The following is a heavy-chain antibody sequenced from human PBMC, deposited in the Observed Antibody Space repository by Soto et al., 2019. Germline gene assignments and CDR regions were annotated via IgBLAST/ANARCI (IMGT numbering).Heavy chain of an antibody. CDR1: GFAFGSSE. V-gene: IGHV3-48*03. J-gene: IGHJ6*02. D-gene: IGHD3-10*01. CDR3: ALGDYYYGMDV. Sequence: GSSLSLSCAASGFAFGSSEMNWFRQAPGKGLEWVAYITSTGGRISYADSVKGLFTISRDNAKSSLYLQMDSLRAEYTALYDCALGDYYYGMDVWGQGTTVTVSS. CDR2: ITSTGGRI.